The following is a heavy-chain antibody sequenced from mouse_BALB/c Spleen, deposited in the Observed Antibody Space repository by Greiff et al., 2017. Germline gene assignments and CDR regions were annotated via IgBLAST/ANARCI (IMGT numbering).Heavy chain of an antibody. V-gene: IGHV1-5*01. CDR1: GYSFTSYW. CDR2: IYPGNSDT. Sequence: VQLQQSGTVLARPGASVKMSCKASGYSFTSYWMHWVKQRPGQGLEWIGAIYPGNSDTSYNQKFKGKAKLTAVTSASTAYMELSSLTNEDSAVYDCTRSGDYDDGGYAMDYWGQGTSVTVSS. CDR3: TRSGDYDDGGYAMDY. D-gene: IGHD2-4*01. J-gene: IGHJ4*01.